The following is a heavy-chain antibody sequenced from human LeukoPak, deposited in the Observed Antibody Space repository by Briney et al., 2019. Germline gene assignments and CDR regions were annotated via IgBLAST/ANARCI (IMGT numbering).Heavy chain of an antibody. Sequence: GVSLRLSCAASGFTFSSYAMSWVRQAPGKGLEWVPAISGSGGSTYYADSVKGRFTISRDNSKNTLYLQMNSLRGEDTAVYYCAKEDGSYLGYYYYMDVWGKGTTVTISS. D-gene: IGHD1-26*01. J-gene: IGHJ6*03. CDR3: AKEDGSYLGYYYYMDV. CDR2: ISGSGGST. V-gene: IGHV3-23*01. CDR1: GFTFSSYA.